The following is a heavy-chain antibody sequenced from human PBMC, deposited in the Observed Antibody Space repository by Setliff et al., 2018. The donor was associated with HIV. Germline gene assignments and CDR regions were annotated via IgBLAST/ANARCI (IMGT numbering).Heavy chain of an antibody. CDR1: GGSISSHY. CDR2: IYYSGST. V-gene: IGHV4-59*11. D-gene: IGHD5-18*01. CDR3: ARVPRQLLKGAAAYFDY. J-gene: IGHJ4*02. Sequence: LSLTCTVSGGSISSHYWSWIRQPPGKGLEWIGYIYYSGSTNYNPSLKSRVTVSVDTSKNQFSLRLSSVTAADTAVYYCARVPRQLLKGAAAYFDYWGQGTLVTVSS.